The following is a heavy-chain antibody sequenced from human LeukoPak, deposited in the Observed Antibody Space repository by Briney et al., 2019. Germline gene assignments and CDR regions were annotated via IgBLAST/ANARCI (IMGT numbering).Heavy chain of an antibody. Sequence: GGSLRLSCAASGFTFSSYAMSWVRQAPGKGLEWVSAISGSGGSTYYADSVKGRFTISRDDSKNTLYVQMNGLRPEDTALYYCAKDQVGGPSGGNVDYWGQGTLVTVSS. CDR3: AKDQVGGPSGGNVDY. D-gene: IGHD4-23*01. CDR1: GFTFSSYA. V-gene: IGHV3-23*01. CDR2: ISGSGGST. J-gene: IGHJ4*02.